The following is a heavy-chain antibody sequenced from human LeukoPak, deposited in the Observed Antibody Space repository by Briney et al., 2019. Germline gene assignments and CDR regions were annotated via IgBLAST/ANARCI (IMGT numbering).Heavy chain of an antibody. Sequence: PSETLSLTCTVSGGSISSYYWSWIRQPAGKGLEWIGRIYTSGSTNYNPSLKSRVTMSVDTSKNQFSLKLGSVTSADTAVYDCASRSGWSYFDYWGQGTLVTVSS. J-gene: IGHJ4*02. CDR2: IYTSGST. D-gene: IGHD6-19*01. CDR1: GGSISSYY. V-gene: IGHV4-4*07. CDR3: ASRSGWSYFDY.